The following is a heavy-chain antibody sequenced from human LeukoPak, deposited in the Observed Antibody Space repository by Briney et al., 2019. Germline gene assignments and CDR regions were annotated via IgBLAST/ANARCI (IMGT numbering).Heavy chain of an antibody. CDR1: GFTVSSNY. D-gene: IGHD6-19*01. V-gene: IGHV3-53*01. CDR2: IYSGGST. Sequence: GGSLRLSCAAAGFTVSSNYMSWVRQAPGKGLEWVSVIYSGGSTYYADSVKGRFTISRDNSKNTLYLQMNSLRAEDTAVYYCARSLSGWFRGGFVSWGQGTLVTVSS. CDR3: ARSLSGWFRGGFVS. J-gene: IGHJ5*02.